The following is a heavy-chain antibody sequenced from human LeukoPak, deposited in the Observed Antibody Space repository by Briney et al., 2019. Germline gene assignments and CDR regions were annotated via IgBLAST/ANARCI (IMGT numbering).Heavy chain of an antibody. V-gene: IGHV1-69*13. CDR1: GGTFSSYA. Sequence: SVKVSCKASGGTFSSYAISWVRQAPGQGLEWMGGIIPIFGTANYAQKFQGRVTITADESTSTAYMELSSLRSEDTAVYYCARDFSPYYYGSGSYCYFDYWGQGTLVTVSS. CDR3: ARDFSPYYYGSGSYCYFDY. CDR2: IIPIFGTA. D-gene: IGHD3-10*01. J-gene: IGHJ4*02.